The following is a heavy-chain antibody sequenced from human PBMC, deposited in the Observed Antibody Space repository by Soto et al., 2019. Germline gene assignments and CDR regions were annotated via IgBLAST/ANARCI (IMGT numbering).Heavy chain of an antibody. D-gene: IGHD2-15*01. CDR2: IWYDGSNK. V-gene: IGHV3-33*01. CDR3: ARTLYCSGGSCYPPVDYYYGMDV. Sequence: GGSLRLSCAASGFTFSSYGMHWVRQAPGKGLEWVAVIWYDGSNKYYADSVKGRFTISRDNSKKTLYLQMNSLRAEETAVYYCARTLYCSGGSCYPPVDYYYGMDVWGQGTTVTVSS. CDR1: GFTFSSYG. J-gene: IGHJ6*02.